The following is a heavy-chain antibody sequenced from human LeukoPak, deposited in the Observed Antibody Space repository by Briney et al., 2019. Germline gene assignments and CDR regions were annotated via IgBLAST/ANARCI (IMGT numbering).Heavy chain of an antibody. CDR3: ARDEARYSSGYYPNWFDP. CDR1: GYTFTSYG. D-gene: IGHD3-22*01. V-gene: IGHV1-18*01. Sequence: ASVKVSYKASGYTFTSYGISWVRQAPGQGLEWMGWISGYNGYTHYAHNLQGRVTMTTDISTSTAYMELRSLRSDDTAVYYCARDEARYSSGYYPNWFDPWGQGTLVTVSS. J-gene: IGHJ5*02. CDR2: ISGYNGYT.